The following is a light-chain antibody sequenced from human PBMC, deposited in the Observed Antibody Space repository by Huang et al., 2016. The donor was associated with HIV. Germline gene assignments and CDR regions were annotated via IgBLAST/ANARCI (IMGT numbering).Light chain of an antibody. CDR1: QSVLYSSNSKNY. CDR2: WAC. CDR3: QQYYSIPQT. Sequence: DIVMTQSPDSLAVSLGERATIKCRSSQSVLYSSNSKNYLAWFQQKPGQAARLLIYWACSRESGVPDRFSGSGSGTDFTLTISSLEADDAAVYYCQQYYSIPQTFGQGTKVEIK. J-gene: IGKJ1*01. V-gene: IGKV4-1*01.